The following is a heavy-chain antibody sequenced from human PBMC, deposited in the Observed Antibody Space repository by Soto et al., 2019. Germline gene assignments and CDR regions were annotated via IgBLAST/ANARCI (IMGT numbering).Heavy chain of an antibody. CDR2: ISYDGSNK. CDR1: GFTFSSYG. D-gene: IGHD6-6*01. V-gene: IGHV3-30*18. Sequence: GGSLRLSCAASGFTFSSYGMHWVRQAPGKGLEWVAVISYDGSNKYYADSVKGRFTISRDNSKNTLYLQMNSLRAEDTAVYYCAKAISSSSSDNFDYWGQGTLVTVSS. J-gene: IGHJ4*02. CDR3: AKAISSSSSDNFDY.